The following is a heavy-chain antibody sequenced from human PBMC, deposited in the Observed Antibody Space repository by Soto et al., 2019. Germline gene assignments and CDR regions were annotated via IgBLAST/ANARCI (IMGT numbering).Heavy chain of an antibody. CDR1: GGTFSSYA. Sequence: SVKVSCKASGGTFSSYAISWVRQAPGQGLEWMGGIIPIFGTANYAQKFQGRVTITADESTSTAYMELSSLRSEDTAVYYCARAPDPYYYDSSGYYRRFDYWGQGTLVTVSS. V-gene: IGHV1-69*13. CDR3: ARAPDPYYYDSSGYYRRFDY. CDR2: IIPIFGTA. D-gene: IGHD3-22*01. J-gene: IGHJ4*02.